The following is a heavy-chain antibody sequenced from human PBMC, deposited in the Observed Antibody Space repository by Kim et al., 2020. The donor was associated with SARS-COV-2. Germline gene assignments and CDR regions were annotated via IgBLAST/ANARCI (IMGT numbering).Heavy chain of an antibody. Sequence: GESLKISCKGSGYSFTSYWITWVRQMPGKGLEWMGRIDPSDSYTNYSPSFQGHVTISADKSISTAYLQWSSLEASDTAMYYCARLVFHYDNSGHYCRWLDPWGQGTLVTVSS. CDR1: GYSFTSYW. J-gene: IGHJ5*02. V-gene: IGHV5-10-1*01. CDR2: IDPSDSYT. CDR3: ARLVFHYDNSGHYCRWLDP. D-gene: IGHD3-22*01.